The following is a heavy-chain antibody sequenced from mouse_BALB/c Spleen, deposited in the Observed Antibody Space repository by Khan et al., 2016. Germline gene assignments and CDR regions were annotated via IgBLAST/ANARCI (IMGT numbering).Heavy chain of an antibody. CDR2: TSSGGTYT. V-gene: IGHV5-9-4*01. J-gene: IGHJ3*01. Sequence: EVELVASGGGLVKPGGSLKLSCAASGLTFSNYAMSWVRQFPEKRLEWVAETSSGGTYTNYADTVTGRFTISRDNAKNTLYLEMSSLRSEDSAMYFCVREYYGSSLFAYWGQGTLVTVSA. CDR3: VREYYGSSLFAY. CDR1: GLTFSNYA. D-gene: IGHD1-1*02.